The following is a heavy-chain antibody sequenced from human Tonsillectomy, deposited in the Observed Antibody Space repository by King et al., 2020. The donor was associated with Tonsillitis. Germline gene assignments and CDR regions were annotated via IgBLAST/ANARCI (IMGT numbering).Heavy chain of an antibody. J-gene: IGHJ4*02. CDR3: AITRSYADHDY. Sequence: QLQESGPGLVKPSETLSLTCNVSGGSISSSSYYCGWIRQPPGKGLEWIGSVYYSGSTYYNPSLKSRVTISVDTSKNQISLNLSSVTAADTAVYYCAITRSYADHDYWGQGTLVTVSS. CDR2: VYYSGST. CDR1: GGSISSSSYY. D-gene: IGHD1-1*01. V-gene: IGHV4-39*01.